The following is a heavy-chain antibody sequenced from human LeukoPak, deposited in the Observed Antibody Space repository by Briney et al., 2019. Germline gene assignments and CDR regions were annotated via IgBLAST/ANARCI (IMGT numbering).Heavy chain of an antibody. J-gene: IGHJ6*02. CDR1: GFILSDQY. CDR2: TRNKANSYTT. Sequence: GRSLRLSCAASGFILSDQYMDWVRQAPGKGLEWVGRTRNKANSYTTEYAASVKGRFTISRDDSKNSLYLQMNSLKTEDTAVYYCASLVLQKYSSGYPENGGMDVWGQGTTFTVSS. V-gene: IGHV3-72*01. D-gene: IGHD3-22*01. CDR3: ASLVLQKYSSGYPENGGMDV.